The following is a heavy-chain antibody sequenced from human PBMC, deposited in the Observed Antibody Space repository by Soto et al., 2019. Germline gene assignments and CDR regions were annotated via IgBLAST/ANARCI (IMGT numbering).Heavy chain of an antibody. J-gene: IGHJ6*02. CDR3: TVTTVTTLYYYAMDV. V-gene: IGHV3-73*01. Sequence: PGGSLRLSCAASGFTFSGSAMHWVRQASGKGLEWVGRIGSKTNNYATAYAAPVKGRFTISRDDSKNTAYLHTNSLKIEDTAVYYCTVTTVTTLYYYAMDVWGQGTTVTVS. CDR2: IGSKTNNYAT. D-gene: IGHD4-17*01. CDR1: GFTFSGSA.